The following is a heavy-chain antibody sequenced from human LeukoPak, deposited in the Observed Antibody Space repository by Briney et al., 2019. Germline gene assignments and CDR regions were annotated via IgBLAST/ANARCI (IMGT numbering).Heavy chain of an antibody. D-gene: IGHD2/OR15-2a*01. CDR3: ARGDYFDDSASPVDY. Sequence: GGSLGLSCAASGFTFSSYSMNWVRQAPGKGLEWVSYISSSGTILYADSVKGRFTISRDNAKNSLYLQMNSLRAEDTAVYYCARGDYFDDSASPVDYWGQGTLVTVSS. V-gene: IGHV3-48*01. J-gene: IGHJ4*02. CDR1: GFTFSSYS. CDR2: ISSSGTI.